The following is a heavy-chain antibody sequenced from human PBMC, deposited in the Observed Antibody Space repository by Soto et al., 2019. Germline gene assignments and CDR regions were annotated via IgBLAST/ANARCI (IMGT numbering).Heavy chain of an antibody. V-gene: IGHV4-59*08. CDR1: GGSISSYY. CDR3: ARRWGAAVDY. CDR2: IYYSGST. J-gene: IGHJ4*02. Sequence: SETLSLTCTVSGGSISSYYWSWIRQPPGKGLEWIGYIYYSGSTNYNPSLKSRVTISVDTSKNQFSLRLSSVTAADTAVYYCARRWGAAVDYWGQGTLVTVS. D-gene: IGHD1-26*01.